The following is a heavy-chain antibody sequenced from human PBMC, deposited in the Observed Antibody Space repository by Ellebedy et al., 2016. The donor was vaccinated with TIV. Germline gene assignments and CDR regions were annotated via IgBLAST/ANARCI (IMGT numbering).Heavy chain of an antibody. CDR1: GFTFSPYA. CDR2: IVGSGA. V-gene: IGHV3-23*01. Sequence: GESLKISCAASGFTFSPYAMVWVRQAPGKGLEWVSGIVGSGAQKYADSVKGRFTMSRDISRDSLYLQMNSLRAEDTAVYYCAKDIGGHSYGAFDNWGQGTLVTVSS. D-gene: IGHD5-18*01. J-gene: IGHJ4*02. CDR3: AKDIGGHSYGAFDN.